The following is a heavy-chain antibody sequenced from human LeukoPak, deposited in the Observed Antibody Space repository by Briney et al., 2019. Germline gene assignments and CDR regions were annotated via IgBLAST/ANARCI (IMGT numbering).Heavy chain of an antibody. Sequence: SETLSLTCTVSGGSISSYYWSWIRQPPGKGLEWIGYIYYSGSTDYNPSLKSRVTISVDTSKNQFSLKLSSVTAADTAVYYCARHYSNYGWFDPWGQGTLVTVSS. V-gene: IGHV4-59*08. J-gene: IGHJ5*02. CDR1: GGSISSYY. CDR2: IYYSGST. D-gene: IGHD4-11*01. CDR3: ARHYSNYGWFDP.